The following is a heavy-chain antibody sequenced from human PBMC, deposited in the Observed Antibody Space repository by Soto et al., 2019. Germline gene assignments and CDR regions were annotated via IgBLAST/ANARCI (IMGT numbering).Heavy chain of an antibody. CDR2: IIPIFGTA. Sequence: ASVKVSCKASGGTFSSYAISWVRQGPGQGLEWMGGIIPIFGTANYAQKVQGRVTITADKSTSTAYMELSSLRSEDTAVYYCARDKKLDSSSWYLGLNYYYYGMDVWGQGTTVTVSS. D-gene: IGHD6-13*01. J-gene: IGHJ6*01. CDR3: ARDKKLDSSSWYLGLNYYYYGMDV. V-gene: IGHV1-69*06. CDR1: GGTFSSYA.